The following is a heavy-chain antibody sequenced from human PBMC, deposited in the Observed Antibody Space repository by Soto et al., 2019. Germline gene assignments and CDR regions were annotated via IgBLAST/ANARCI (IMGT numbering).Heavy chain of an antibody. D-gene: IGHD3-3*02. CDR1: GGSISSSSYY. CDR3: ASPKIAFYNWFAP. CDR2: IYYSGST. V-gene: IGHV4-39*01. Sequence: SETLSLTCTVSGGSISSSSYYWGWLRQPPGKGLEWIGSIYYSGSTYYNPSLKSRVTISVDTSKNQFSLKLSSVTAADTAVYYCASPKIAFYNWFAPWGQGTLVTVSS. J-gene: IGHJ5*02.